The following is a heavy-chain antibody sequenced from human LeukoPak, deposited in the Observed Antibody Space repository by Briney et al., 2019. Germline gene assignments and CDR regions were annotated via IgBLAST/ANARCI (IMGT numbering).Heavy chain of an antibody. CDR1: GYTFTGYY. CDR3: ARDPNDRSPYYHFDY. Sequence: ASVKVSCKASGYTFTGYYMHWVRQAPGQGLEWMGWINPNSGDTRYAQKFQGRVTMTRDTSISTGYTEVSRLRSDDTAVFFCARDPNDRSPYYHFDYWGQGTLVTVPS. CDR2: INPNSGDT. V-gene: IGHV1-2*02. J-gene: IGHJ4*02. D-gene: IGHD3-16*01.